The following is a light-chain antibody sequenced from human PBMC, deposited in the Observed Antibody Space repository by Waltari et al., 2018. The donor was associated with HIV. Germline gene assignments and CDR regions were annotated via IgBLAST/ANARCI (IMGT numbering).Light chain of an antibody. CDR1: QGISSW. V-gene: IGKV1-5*03. J-gene: IGKJ2*01. CDR2: KAS. Sequence: DIQMTQSPSTLSASVGDRVTITCRASQGISSWLAWFQQKPGKAPKVLIYKASTLESGVPSRFSGSGYGTEFTLTISSLQPDDFATYYCQQYNSFSYTFGQGTKLEIK. CDR3: QQYNSFSYT.